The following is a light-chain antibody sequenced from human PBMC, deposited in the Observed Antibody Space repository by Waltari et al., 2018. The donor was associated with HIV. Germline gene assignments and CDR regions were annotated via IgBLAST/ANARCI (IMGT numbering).Light chain of an antibody. CDR2: RDN. CDR1: NIASKN. Sequence: SYELTQPLSVSVALRQTARITCGGNNIASKNVHWYQQKPGQAPVLVIYRDNIRPSGIPERFSGSNSGNTAILSISRAQAEDEGDYYCQVWDSSTGVFGGGTNLTVL. CDR3: QVWDSSTGV. J-gene: IGLJ3*02. V-gene: IGLV3-9*01.